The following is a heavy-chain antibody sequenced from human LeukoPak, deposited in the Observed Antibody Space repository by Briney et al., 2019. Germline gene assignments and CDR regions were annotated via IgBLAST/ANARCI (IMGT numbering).Heavy chain of an antibody. D-gene: IGHD2-15*01. Sequence: ASVKVSCTASGYTFTGYYMHWVRQAPGQGLEWMGWINPNSGGTNYAQKFQGRVTMTRDTSISTAYMELSRLRSDDTAVYYCARNSGGMRWFDPWGQGTLVTVSS. V-gene: IGHV1-2*02. J-gene: IGHJ5*01. CDR1: GYTFTGYY. CDR2: INPNSGGT. CDR3: ARNSGGMRWFDP.